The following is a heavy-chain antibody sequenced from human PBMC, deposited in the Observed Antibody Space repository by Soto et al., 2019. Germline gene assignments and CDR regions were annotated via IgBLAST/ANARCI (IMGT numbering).Heavy chain of an antibody. CDR1: GGSFSDFY. D-gene: IGHD2-15*01. CDR2: INHIGYT. V-gene: IGHV4-34*02. J-gene: IGHJ4*02. CDR3: GPRGAVAPRGY. Sequence: QVQLQQWGAGLLKPSETLSLTCAVSGGSFSDFYWTWIRQLPGKGLEWIGEINHIGYTNYNPSLESRVAIAVETSKNQCSLNLRSVTAADTAVYYCGPRGAVAPRGYWGQGTLVTVSS.